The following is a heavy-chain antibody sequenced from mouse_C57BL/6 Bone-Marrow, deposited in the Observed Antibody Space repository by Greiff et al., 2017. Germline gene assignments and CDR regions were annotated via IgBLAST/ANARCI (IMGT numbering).Heavy chain of an antibody. V-gene: IGHV3-6*01. Sequence: EVKLLESGPGLVKPSQSLSLTCSVTGYSITSGYYWNWIRQFPGNKLEWMGYISYDGSNNYNPSLKNRISITRDQSKNQVFLKLNSVTTEDTATYYCARDGITAVVADWYCDVWGTGTTVTVSS. J-gene: IGHJ1*03. CDR3: ARDGITAVVADWYCDV. CDR1: GYSITSGYY. D-gene: IGHD1-1*01. CDR2: ISYDGSN.